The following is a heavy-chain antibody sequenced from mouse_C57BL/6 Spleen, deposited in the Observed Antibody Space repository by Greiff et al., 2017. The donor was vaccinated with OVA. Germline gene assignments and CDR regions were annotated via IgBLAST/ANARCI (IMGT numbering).Heavy chain of an antibody. Sequence: EVQLQQSGPELVKPGASVKISCKASGYTFTDYYMNWVKQSHGKSLEWIGDINPNNGGTSYNQKFKGKATLTVDKSSSTAYMELRSLTSEDSAVYYCARLGLRGDYFDYWGQGTTLTVSS. CDR3: ARLGLRGDYFDY. D-gene: IGHD2-4*01. V-gene: IGHV1-26*01. J-gene: IGHJ2*01. CDR2: INPNNGGT. CDR1: GYTFTDYY.